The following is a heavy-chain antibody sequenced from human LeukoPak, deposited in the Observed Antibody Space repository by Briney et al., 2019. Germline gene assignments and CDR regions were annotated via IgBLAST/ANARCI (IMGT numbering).Heavy chain of an antibody. D-gene: IGHD3-10*01. CDR3: AKEVYGSGSYYKDYFDY. CDR2: INWNGGST. J-gene: IGHJ4*02. CDR1: GFTFDDYG. Sequence: GGSLRLSCAASGFTFDDYGMSWVRQAPGKGLEWVSGINWNGGSTGYADSVKGRFTISRDNAKNSLYLRMDSVRAEDTAVYYCAKEVYGSGSYYKDYFDYWGQGTLVTVSS. V-gene: IGHV3-20*04.